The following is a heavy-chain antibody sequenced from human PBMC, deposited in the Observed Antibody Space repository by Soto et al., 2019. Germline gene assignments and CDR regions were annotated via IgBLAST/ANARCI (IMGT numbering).Heavy chain of an antibody. J-gene: IGHJ6*03. CDR1: GGSFSGYY. CDR2: INHSGST. CDR3: ARRVHSSPTSIYCYYNYMDV. Sequence: SETLSLTCAVYGGSFSGYYWSWIRQPPGKGLEWIGEINHSGSTNYNPSLKSRVTISVDTSKNQFSLKLSSVTAADTAVYYCARRVHSSPTSIYCYYNYMDVWGKATTVTLSS. V-gene: IGHV4-34*01. D-gene: IGHD1-1*01.